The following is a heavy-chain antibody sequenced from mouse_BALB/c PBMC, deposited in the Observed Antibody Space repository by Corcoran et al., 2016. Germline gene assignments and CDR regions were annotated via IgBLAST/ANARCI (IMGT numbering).Heavy chain of an antibody. V-gene: IGHV1-19*01. D-gene: IGHD3-1*01. CDR2: VNPYNGGT. CDR3: ARGATGDY. CDR1: GYTFTDYY. Sequence: EVQLQQSGPELVKPGASVKMSCKASGYTFTDYYMDWVKQSHGESFEWIGRVNPYNGGTSYNQKFKGKATLTVDKSSSTAYMELNSLTSEDSAVYYCARGATGDYWGQGTTLTVSS. J-gene: IGHJ2*01.